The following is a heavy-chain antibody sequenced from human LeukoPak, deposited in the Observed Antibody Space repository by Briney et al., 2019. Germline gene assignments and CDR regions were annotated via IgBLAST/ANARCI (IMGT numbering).Heavy chain of an antibody. CDR1: GFTFSSYG. CDR3: AKAGGIYYGSGSYYNSFAY. V-gene: IGHV3-23*01. D-gene: IGHD3-10*01. J-gene: IGHJ4*02. CDR2: ISGSGGST. Sequence: GGSLRLSCAASGFTFSSYGMHWVRQAPGKGLEWGSAISGSGGSTYYADSVKGRFTISRDNSKNKLYLQMNSLRAEETAVYYCAKAGGIYYGSGSYYNSFAYWGQGTLVTVS.